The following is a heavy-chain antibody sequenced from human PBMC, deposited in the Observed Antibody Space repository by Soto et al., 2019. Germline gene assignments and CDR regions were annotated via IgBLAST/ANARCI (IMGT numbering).Heavy chain of an antibody. J-gene: IGHJ4*02. D-gene: IGHD2-21*02. CDR2: VSGSGSHT. Sequence: EVQLLESGGDLVQPGGSQRLSCAASGFAFNIYAMDWVRQIPGKGMEWISGVSGSGSHTYYAESVKGRFTISRDNSKDTLYLQMDSLRVEDTAIYYCAKGVTDKTHYFDSWGQGTLVTVSS. CDR1: GFAFNIYA. CDR3: AKGVTDKTHYFDS. V-gene: IGHV3-23*01.